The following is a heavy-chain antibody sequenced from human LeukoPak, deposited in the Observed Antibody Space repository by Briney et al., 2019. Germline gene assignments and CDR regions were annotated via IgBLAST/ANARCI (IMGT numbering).Heavy chain of an antibody. Sequence: GGSLRLSCAASGFTFSSYAMSWVRQAPGKGLEWVSAISGSGGSTYYADSVKGRFTISRDNSKNTLYLQMNSLRAEDTAVYCCAKEDSGWYSRGYFDYWGQGTLVTVSS. V-gene: IGHV3-23*01. CDR1: GFTFSSYA. D-gene: IGHD6-19*01. CDR3: AKEDSGWYSRGYFDY. CDR2: ISGSGGST. J-gene: IGHJ4*02.